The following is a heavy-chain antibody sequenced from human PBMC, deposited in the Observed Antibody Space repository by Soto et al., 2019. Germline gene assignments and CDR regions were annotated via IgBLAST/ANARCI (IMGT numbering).Heavy chain of an antibody. D-gene: IGHD3-10*01. CDR2: TVPVFDTS. J-gene: IGHJ3*01. CDR3: ARGVSNSGAYYTGPSAYDL. CDR1: GGTFNGYG. Sequence: QVQLVQSGAVVKKPGSSVEVSCKASGGTFNGYGISWVRQAPGQGLEWMGGTVPVFDTSKYAPRFQVRVTITADKSTSTAYMELSSVRSEDTAIYFCARGVSNSGAYYTGPSAYDLWGQGTLVIVYS. V-gene: IGHV1-69*06.